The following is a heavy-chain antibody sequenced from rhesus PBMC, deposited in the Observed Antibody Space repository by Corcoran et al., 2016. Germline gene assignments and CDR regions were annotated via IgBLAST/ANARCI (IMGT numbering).Heavy chain of an antibody. D-gene: IGHD5-24*01. J-gene: IGHJ4*01. CDR3: VRSRRDSGYRDYFDY. CDR2: IYREDDK. V-gene: IGHV2-174*01. Sequence: QVTLKESGPALVKPTQTLTLTCSFSGFSITTTNLGVGWIRQPPGTALEWLALIYREDDKYYRSSLKSRLTISRDTSKNQVVLTMTNMDPVDTATYFCVRSRRDSGYRDYFDYWGQGVLVTVSS. CDR1: GFSITTTNLG.